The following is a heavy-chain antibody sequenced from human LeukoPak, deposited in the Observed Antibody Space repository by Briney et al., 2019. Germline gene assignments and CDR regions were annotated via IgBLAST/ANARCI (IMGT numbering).Heavy chain of an antibody. CDR3: ASGSSGYPPY. Sequence: GGSLRLSCAASGFTFSSYGMQWVRQARGKGLEWVAVIWYDGSNKYYADSVKGRFTISRDNSKNTLYLQMNSLRAEDTAVYYCASGSSGYPPYWGQGTLVTVSS. V-gene: IGHV3-33*01. D-gene: IGHD3-22*01. CDR1: GFTFSSYG. J-gene: IGHJ4*02. CDR2: IWYDGSNK.